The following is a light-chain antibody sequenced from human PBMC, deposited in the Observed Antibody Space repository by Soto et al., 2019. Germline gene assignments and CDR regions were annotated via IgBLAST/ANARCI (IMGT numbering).Light chain of an antibody. CDR2: GAS. CDR1: QSVSSY. Sequence: EIVLTQSPATLSLSPGERATLSCRASQSVSSYLAWYQQKPGQAPRLLIYGASTRATGIPDRFSGSGSGTDFTLTISSLQSEDFAVYFCQQYNNWRSYTFGQGTKVDIK. J-gene: IGKJ2*01. V-gene: IGKV3-15*01. CDR3: QQYNNWRSYT.